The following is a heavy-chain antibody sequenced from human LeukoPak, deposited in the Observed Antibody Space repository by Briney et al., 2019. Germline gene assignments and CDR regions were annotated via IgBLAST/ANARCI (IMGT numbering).Heavy chain of an antibody. CDR1: GGSISSYY. D-gene: IGHD2-21*02. CDR3: ARVAQCGGDCYPFDY. J-gene: IGHJ4*02. CDR2: IYYSGST. V-gene: IGHV4-59*08. Sequence: SETLSLTCTVSGGSISSYYWSWIRQPPGKGLEWIGYIYYSGSTNYNPSLKSRVTISVDTSKNQFSLKLSSVTAADTAVYYCARVAQCGGDCYPFDYWGQGTLVTVSS.